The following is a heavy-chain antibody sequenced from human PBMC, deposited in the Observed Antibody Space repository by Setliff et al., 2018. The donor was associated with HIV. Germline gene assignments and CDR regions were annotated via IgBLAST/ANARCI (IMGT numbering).Heavy chain of an antibody. J-gene: IGHJ4*02. CDR2: ISYDGSKK. Sequence: GGSLRLSCAASGFTFSRYGMHWVRQAPGKGLEWVAFISYDGSKKYDADFVKGRFTISRDNSKNTLYLQMNSLKSDDTAVYYCARGKTWLRFLDYWGQGTLVTVSS. V-gene: IGHV3-30*04. CDR3: ARGKTWLRFLDY. CDR1: GFTFSRYG. D-gene: IGHD5-12*01.